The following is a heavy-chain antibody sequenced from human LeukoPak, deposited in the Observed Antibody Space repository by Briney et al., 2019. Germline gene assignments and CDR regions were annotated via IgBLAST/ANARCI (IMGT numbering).Heavy chain of an antibody. D-gene: IGHD5-18*01. Sequence: SETLSLTCAVSGYSISSGYYWGWIRQPPGKGLEWIGSIYHSGSTYYNPSLKSRVTTSVDTSKNQFSLKLSSVTAADTAVYYCARRGYSYGTFDYWGQGTLVTVSS. J-gene: IGHJ4*02. CDR2: IYHSGST. CDR3: ARRGYSYGTFDY. CDR1: GYSISSGYY. V-gene: IGHV4-38-2*01.